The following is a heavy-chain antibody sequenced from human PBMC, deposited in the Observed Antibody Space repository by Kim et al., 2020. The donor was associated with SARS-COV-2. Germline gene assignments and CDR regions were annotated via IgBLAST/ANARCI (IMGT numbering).Heavy chain of an antibody. CDR1: GLTFSSYW. D-gene: IGHD2-15*01. Sequence: GGSLRLSCAASGLTFSSYWMSWVRQAPGKGLEWVAHIKEDGTDKYYVDSVKGRFTISRDNAKNSLYLQMNSLRAEDTAVYYCARDLGYCSGGNCYSVFDYWGQETLVTVSS. J-gene: IGHJ4*02. CDR3: ARDLGYCSGGNCYSVFDY. V-gene: IGHV3-7*03. CDR2: IKEDGTDK.